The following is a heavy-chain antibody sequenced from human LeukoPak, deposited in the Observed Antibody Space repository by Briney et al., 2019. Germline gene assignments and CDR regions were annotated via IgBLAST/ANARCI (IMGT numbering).Heavy chain of an antibody. CDR1: GFTFSSYS. J-gene: IGHJ4*02. Sequence: PGGSLRLSCAASGFTFSSYSMNWVRQAPGKGLEWVSSIGGSSSSIYYADSLKGRFTISGDNAKNSLYLQMNSLRAEDTAVYYCAREESEGFDYWGQGTLVTVSS. D-gene: IGHD1-14*01. V-gene: IGHV3-21*01. CDR2: IGGSSSSI. CDR3: AREESEGFDY.